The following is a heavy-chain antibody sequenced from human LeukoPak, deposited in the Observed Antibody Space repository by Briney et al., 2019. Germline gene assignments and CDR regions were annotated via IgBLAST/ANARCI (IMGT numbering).Heavy chain of an antibody. V-gene: IGHV3-23*01. CDR3: AKAYCSGGSCPNWFDP. Sequence: QPGGSLRLSCAASGFTFSSYAMSWVRQAPGKGLEWVSAISGSGGSTYYADSVKGRFTISRDNSKNTLYLQMNSLRAEDTAVYYCAKAYCSGGSCPNWFDPWGQGTLVTVSS. D-gene: IGHD2-15*01. J-gene: IGHJ5*02. CDR2: ISGSGGST. CDR1: GFTFSSYA.